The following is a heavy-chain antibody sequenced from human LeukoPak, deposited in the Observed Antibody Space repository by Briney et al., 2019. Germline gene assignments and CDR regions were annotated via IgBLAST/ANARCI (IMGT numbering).Heavy chain of an antibody. CDR2: ISSSSSYI. D-gene: IGHD3-22*01. V-gene: IGHV3-21*01. Sequence: GGSLRLSCAASGFTFSSYSMNWVRQAPGEGLEWVSSISSSSSYIYYADSVKGRFTISRDNAKNSLYLQLNSLSAEDTAVYYCAREGWGNYYDSSGYYWGQGTLVTVSS. J-gene: IGHJ4*02. CDR1: GFTFSSYS. CDR3: AREGWGNYYDSSGYY.